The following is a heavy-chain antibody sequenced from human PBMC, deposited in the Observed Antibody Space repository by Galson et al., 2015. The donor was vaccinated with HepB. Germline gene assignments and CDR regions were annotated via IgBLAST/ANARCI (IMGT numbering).Heavy chain of an antibody. CDR2: ISAYNGNT. J-gene: IGHJ4*02. D-gene: IGHD2-15*01. CDR3: ARGYCSGGSCYSVPSDY. Sequence: SVKVSCKASGYTFTSYGISWVRQAPGQGLEWMGWISAYNGNTNYAQKLQGRVTMTTDTSTSTAYMELRSLRSDDTAVYYCARGYCSGGSCYSVPSDYWGQGTLVTVSS. CDR1: GYTFTSYG. V-gene: IGHV1-18*04.